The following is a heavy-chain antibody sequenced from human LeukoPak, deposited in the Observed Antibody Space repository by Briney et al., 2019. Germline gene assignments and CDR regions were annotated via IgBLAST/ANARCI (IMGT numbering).Heavy chain of an antibody. CDR2: IIPIFGTA. CDR3: AREMVVVVPAASHNWFDP. D-gene: IGHD2-2*01. J-gene: IGHJ5*02. V-gene: IGHV1-69*13. Sequence: ASVKVSCKASGGTFSSYAISWVRQAPGQGLEWMGGIIPIFGTANYAQKFQGRVTITADESTSTAYMELSSLRSEDTAVYYCAREMVVVVPAASHNWFDPWGQGTLVTVSS. CDR1: GGTFSSYA.